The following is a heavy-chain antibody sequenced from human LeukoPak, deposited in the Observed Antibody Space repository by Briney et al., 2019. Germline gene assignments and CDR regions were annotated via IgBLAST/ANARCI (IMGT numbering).Heavy chain of an antibody. D-gene: IGHD2-2*02. CDR2: IYYSGST. CDR3: GRLYYNNYHMDV. V-gene: IGHV4-31*03. Sequence: PSQTLSLTCTVSGDSIDSGVNYWNWIRQLPGKGLEWIGYIYYSGSTYYNPSLKSRLTISVDTSKNQFSLKLSSVTAADTAIYYCGRLYYNNYHMDVWGKGTTVTVSS. J-gene: IGHJ6*03. CDR1: GDSIDSGVNY.